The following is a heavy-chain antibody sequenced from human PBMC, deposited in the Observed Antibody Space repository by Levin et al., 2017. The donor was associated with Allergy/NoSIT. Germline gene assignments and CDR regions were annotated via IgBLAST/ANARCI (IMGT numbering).Heavy chain of an antibody. Sequence: GGSLRLSCAASGFIFSNAWMTWVRQAPGKGLEWVGRIKSKIDGGTTDYAAPVKGRFTISRDDSKNTLYLQMNSLKTEDTAVYYCTTGPGPYCSGGRCGYYYYGMDVWGQGTTVTVSS. CDR3: TTGPGPYCSGGRCGYYYYGMDV. J-gene: IGHJ6*02. CDR1: GFIFSNAW. CDR2: IKSKIDGGTT. D-gene: IGHD2-15*01. V-gene: IGHV3-15*05.